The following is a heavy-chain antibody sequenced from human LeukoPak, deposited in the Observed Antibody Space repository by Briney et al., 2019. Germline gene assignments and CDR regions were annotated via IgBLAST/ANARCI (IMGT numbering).Heavy chain of an antibody. V-gene: IGHV3-30*18. CDR3: AKDQRQYGGSPFDY. Sequence: PGGSLRLSCAASGFTFSSYGMHWVRQAPGKGLERVAVISYDGSNKYYADSVKGRFTISRDNSKNTLYLQMNSLRAGDTAVYYCAKDQRQYGGSPFDYWGQGTLVTVSS. CDR1: GFTFSSYG. D-gene: IGHD5-12*01. CDR2: ISYDGSNK. J-gene: IGHJ4*02.